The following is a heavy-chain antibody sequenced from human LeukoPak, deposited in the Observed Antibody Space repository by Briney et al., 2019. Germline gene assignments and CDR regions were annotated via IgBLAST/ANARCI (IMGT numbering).Heavy chain of an antibody. CDR2: IYSGGSK. V-gene: IGHV3-66*02. CDR1: GFTVSTNY. CDR3: ARGSAYSH. J-gene: IGHJ4*02. Sequence: GGSLRLSCAASGFTVSTNYMSWVRQAPGKGLEWVSVIYSGGSKYYADSVKGRFNISRDNYKNMLYLQMNGLRAEDTAVYYCARGSAYSHWGQGTLVTVSS. D-gene: IGHD3-22*01.